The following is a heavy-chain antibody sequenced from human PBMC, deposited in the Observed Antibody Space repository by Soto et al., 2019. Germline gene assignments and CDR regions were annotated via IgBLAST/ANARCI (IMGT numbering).Heavy chain of an antibody. CDR3: AKDARRTGLVGHWID. J-gene: IGHJ4*02. V-gene: IGHV3-23*01. Sequence: VQLLESGGGLVQPGGSLKLSCGASGFTASNYAMTWVRQAPGKGIQWVSTISDSGRSAYYADSVKGRFAISRDNSKNTLVLQMNDLRAEDTAVYFCAKDARRTGLVGHWIDWGQATLVTVSS. CDR2: ISDSGRSA. CDR1: GFTASNYA. D-gene: IGHD2-8*02.